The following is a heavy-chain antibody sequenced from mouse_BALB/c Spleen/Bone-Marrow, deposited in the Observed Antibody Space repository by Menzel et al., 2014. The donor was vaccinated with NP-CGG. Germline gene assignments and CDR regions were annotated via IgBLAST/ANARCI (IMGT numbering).Heavy chain of an antibody. CDR3: ARIYYGNYY. CDR1: GYAFTNYL. J-gene: IGHJ2*01. V-gene: IGHV1-54*01. CDR2: INPGSGGT. Sequence: VQGVESGAELVRPGTSVKVSCKASGYAFTNYLIEWVKQRPGQGLEWTGVINPGSGGTNYNEKFKGKATLTADKSSNTAYMQLSSLTSDDSAVYFCARIYYGNYYWGQGTTLTVSS. D-gene: IGHD2-1*01.